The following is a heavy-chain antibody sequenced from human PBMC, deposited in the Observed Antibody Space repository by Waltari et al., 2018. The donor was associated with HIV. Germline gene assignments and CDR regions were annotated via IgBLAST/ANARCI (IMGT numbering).Heavy chain of an antibody. CDR3: AKDRSYDSRGYFDY. CDR1: GLIFTSYA. Sequence: EVQLLESGGDLQQPGGSLRLPCAASGLIFTSYALTWVSTAPGRGLEWVSSINGGTTGTFYAYSVKGRFTISRDSSKNTLYLQMNSLRAEDTAVYYCAKDRSYDSRGYFDYWGEGTLVTVSS. CDR2: INGGTTGT. D-gene: IGHD3-22*01. V-gene: IGHV3-23*01. J-gene: IGHJ4*02.